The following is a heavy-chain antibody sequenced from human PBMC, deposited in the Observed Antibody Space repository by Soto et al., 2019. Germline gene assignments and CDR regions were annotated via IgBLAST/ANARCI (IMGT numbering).Heavy chain of an antibody. CDR1: GGTFSSYA. V-gene: IGHV1-69*13. CDR2: IIPIFGTA. Sequence: SVKVSCKASGGTFSSYAISWVRQAPGQGLEWMGGIIPIFGTANYAQKFQGRVTITADESTSTAYMELSSLRSEDTAVYYCARDLYDSSGYYATWYYYGMDVWGQGTTVTVSS. J-gene: IGHJ6*02. D-gene: IGHD3-22*01. CDR3: ARDLYDSSGYYATWYYYGMDV.